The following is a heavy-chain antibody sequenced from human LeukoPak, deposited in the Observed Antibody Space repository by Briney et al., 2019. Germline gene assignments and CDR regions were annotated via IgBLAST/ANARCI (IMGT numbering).Heavy chain of an antibody. J-gene: IGHJ4*02. V-gene: IGHV3-48*03. CDR2: ISGSGRNI. D-gene: IGHD7-27*01. CDR3: ARDWGSKGY. Sequence: GGSLRLSCAASGFTFSSYEMNWVRQAPGKGLEWVSYISGSGRNIYYADSVKGRFTISRDNAKNSLYLQMNSLRAEDTAVYYCARDWGSKGYWGQGTLVTVSS. CDR1: GFTFSSYE.